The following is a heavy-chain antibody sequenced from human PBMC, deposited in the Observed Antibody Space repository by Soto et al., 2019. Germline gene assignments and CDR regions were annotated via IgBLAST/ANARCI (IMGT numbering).Heavy chain of an antibody. D-gene: IGHD6-19*01. CDR2: IYYSGST. V-gene: IGHV4-59*08. Sequence: NPSETLSLTCTVSGGSISSYYWSWIRQPPGKGLEWIGYIYYSGSTNYNPSLKSRVTISVDTSKNQFSLKLSSVTAADTAVYYCARVPSIAVDWFDPWGQGTLVTVSS. CDR3: ARVPSIAVDWFDP. CDR1: GGSISSYY. J-gene: IGHJ5*02.